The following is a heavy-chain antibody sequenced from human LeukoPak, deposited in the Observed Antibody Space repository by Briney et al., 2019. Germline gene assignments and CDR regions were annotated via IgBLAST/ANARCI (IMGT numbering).Heavy chain of an antibody. D-gene: IGHD2-15*01. CDR3: ARHSSVVRGWFDP. Sequence: PSETLSLTCTVSGGSVSSYYWSWIRQPPGKGLEWIGYIYDIGSTKYNPSLKSRVTMSVDTSKNQFSLKLSSVTAADTAVYYCARHSSVVRGWFDPWGQGTLVVVSS. J-gene: IGHJ5*02. CDR2: IYDIGST. V-gene: IGHV4-59*08. CDR1: GGSVSSYY.